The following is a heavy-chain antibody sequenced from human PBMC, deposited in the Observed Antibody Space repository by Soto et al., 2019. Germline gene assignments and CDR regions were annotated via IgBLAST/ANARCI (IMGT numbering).Heavy chain of an antibody. V-gene: IGHV1-69*01. Sequence: QVQVVQSGAEVKKPGSAVTVSCQTSGGTFNTYGISWVRQAPGQGLEWMGGTCPTFGITDYSQNFQDRVTIAEDEHARPSYMELRNLRSEATGLYYLATGATGTTFVGGGAPECIYNMNVWGHGTAVTVSS. CDR3: ATGATGTTFVGGGAPECIYNMNV. CDR1: GGTFNTYG. D-gene: IGHD1-1*01. J-gene: IGHJ6*02. CDR2: TCPTFGIT.